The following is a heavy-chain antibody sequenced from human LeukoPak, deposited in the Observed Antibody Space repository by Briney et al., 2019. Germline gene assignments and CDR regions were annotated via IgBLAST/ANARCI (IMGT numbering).Heavy chain of an antibody. CDR2: ITGDGTTT. J-gene: IGHJ4*02. CDR1: GLTFSNYG. Sequence: GGSLRLSCEASGLTFSNYGMSWVRQAPGKGLQWVSAITGDGTTTYYADSVKGRFTISRDNTKNMLYLQMSSLRAEDTAVYYCAKMHGYFDYWGQGALVPVSS. CDR3: AKMHGYFDY. V-gene: IGHV3-23*01.